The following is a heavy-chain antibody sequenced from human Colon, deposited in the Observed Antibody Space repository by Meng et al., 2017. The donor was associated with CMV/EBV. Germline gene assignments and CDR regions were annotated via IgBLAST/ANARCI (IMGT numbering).Heavy chain of an antibody. CDR1: GCT. CDR2: INTNTGKP. D-gene: IGHD2-15*01. CDR3: ARDFCNAGSCYSGRHSRRFDP. Sequence: GCTINWVRQAPGQGLEWLGWINTNTGKPTYAQGFTGRFVFSLDTSVSTAYLQISSLQADDTAVYYCARDFCNAGSCYSGRHSRRFDPWGQGTLVTISS. V-gene: IGHV7-4-1*02. J-gene: IGHJ5*02.